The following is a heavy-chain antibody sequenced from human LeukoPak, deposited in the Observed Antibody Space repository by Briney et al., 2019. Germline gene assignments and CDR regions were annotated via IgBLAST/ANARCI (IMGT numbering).Heavy chain of an antibody. Sequence: GASVKVSCKASGYTFTGYYIHWLRQAPGQGLEWMGWINPNSGGTNYAPKFQGLVTMSSDTPITTAYMELNRLISDDTAVYYCARTKPPCISCLLLDYWGQGTLVTVSS. J-gene: IGHJ4*02. CDR1: GYTFTGYY. V-gene: IGHV1-2*02. CDR2: INPNSGGT. D-gene: IGHD2-2*01. CDR3: ARTKPPCISCLLLDY.